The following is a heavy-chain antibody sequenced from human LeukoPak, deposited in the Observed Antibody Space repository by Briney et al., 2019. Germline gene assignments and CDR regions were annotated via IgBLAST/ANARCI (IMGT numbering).Heavy chain of an antibody. J-gene: IGHJ3*02. V-gene: IGHV1-2*02. CDR2: IDPNSGGT. CDR1: GYSLTGYY. D-gene: IGHD3-3*01. Sequence: ASVKVSCKASGYSLTGYYMHWVRQAPGKGLEWMGWIDPNSGGTNYAQKFQGRVTITRNTSISTAYMELSSLRSEDTAVYYCARGITSLGVYYDFWSGYYSDAFDIWGQGTMVTVSS. CDR3: ARGITSLGVYYDFWSGYYSDAFDI.